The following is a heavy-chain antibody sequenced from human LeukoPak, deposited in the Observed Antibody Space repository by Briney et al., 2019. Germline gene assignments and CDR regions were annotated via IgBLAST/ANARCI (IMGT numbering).Heavy chain of an antibody. Sequence: GGSLRLSCTASGFNFGDFAMSWVRQAPGKGLEWIGLIRSRAYGGTTQYAASIRGSFTISRDDSKSIAYLQMNSLETEDTAVYYCTRGWQLRGMGYFFDYWGQGALVTVSS. CDR3: TRGWQLRGMGYFFDY. CDR2: IRSRAYGGTT. V-gene: IGHV3-49*04. CDR1: GFNFGDFA. J-gene: IGHJ4*02. D-gene: IGHD2-15*01.